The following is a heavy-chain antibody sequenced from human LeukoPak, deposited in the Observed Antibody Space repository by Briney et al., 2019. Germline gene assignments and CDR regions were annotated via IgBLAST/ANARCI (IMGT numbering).Heavy chain of an antibody. V-gene: IGHV1-46*01. CDR1: GYTFTSYY. D-gene: IGHD3-3*01. CDR2: INPSGGST. Sequence: ASVKVSCKASGYTFTSYYMHWVRQAPGQGLEWMGIINPSGGSTNYAQKFQERVTITRDMSTSTAYMELSSLRSEDTAVYYCAARTYYDFWSGYYDAFDIWGQGTMVTVSS. CDR3: AARTYYDFWSGYYDAFDI. J-gene: IGHJ3*02.